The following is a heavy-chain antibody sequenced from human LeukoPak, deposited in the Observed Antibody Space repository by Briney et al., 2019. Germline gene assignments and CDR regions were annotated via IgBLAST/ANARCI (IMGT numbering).Heavy chain of an antibody. V-gene: IGHV3-30-3*01. J-gene: IGHJ4*02. D-gene: IGHD3-10*01. CDR3: ARDPILVRGYFDY. Sequence: PGGSLRLSCAASGFTFSNYAIHWVRQAPGKGLEWVALISFDGSNKYYADSVKGRFTISRDNSKNTLHLQMNSLRPEDTAIYYCARDPILVRGYFDYWGQGTLVTVSS. CDR1: GFTFSNYA. CDR2: ISFDGSNK.